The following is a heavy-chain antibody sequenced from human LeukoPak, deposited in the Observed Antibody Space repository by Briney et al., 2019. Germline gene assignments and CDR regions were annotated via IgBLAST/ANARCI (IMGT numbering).Heavy chain of an antibody. J-gene: IGHJ5*02. CDR1: GFTFSSYW. CDR2: IKQDGSEK. CDR3: ARGPHPHSSSWYCIDP. Sequence: QPGGSLRLSCAASGFTFSSYWMSWVRQAPGKGLEWVANIKQDGSEKYYVDSVKGRFTISRDNAKNSLYLQMNSLRAEDTAVYYCARGPHPHSSSWYCIDPWGQGTLVTVSS. V-gene: IGHV3-7*01. D-gene: IGHD6-13*01.